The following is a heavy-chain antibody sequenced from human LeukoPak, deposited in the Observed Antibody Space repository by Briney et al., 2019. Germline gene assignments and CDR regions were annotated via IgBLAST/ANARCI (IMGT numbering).Heavy chain of an antibody. CDR2: IYHSGST. V-gene: IGHV4-38-2*02. D-gene: IGHD1-26*01. Sequence: SETLSLTCTVSGYSISSGYYWGWIRQPPGKGLEWIGSIYHSGSTYYNPPLKSRVTISVDTSKNQFSLKLSSVTAADTAVYYCARTIVGDTPDYWGQGTLVTVSS. CDR1: GYSISSGYY. J-gene: IGHJ4*02. CDR3: ARTIVGDTPDY.